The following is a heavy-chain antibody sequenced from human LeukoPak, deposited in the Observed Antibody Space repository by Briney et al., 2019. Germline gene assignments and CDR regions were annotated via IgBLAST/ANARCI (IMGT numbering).Heavy chain of an antibody. Sequence: SETLSLTCTVSGGSISSSSYYWGWIRQPPGKGLEWIGSIYYSGSTYYNPSLKSRVTISVDTSKNQFSLKLSSVTAADTAVYYCARIPRSRLRLGHRGNYFDYWGQGTLVTVSS. J-gene: IGHJ4*02. CDR1: GGSISSSSYY. CDR3: ARIPRSRLRLGHRGNYFDY. V-gene: IGHV4-39*07. CDR2: IYYSGST. D-gene: IGHD3-16*01.